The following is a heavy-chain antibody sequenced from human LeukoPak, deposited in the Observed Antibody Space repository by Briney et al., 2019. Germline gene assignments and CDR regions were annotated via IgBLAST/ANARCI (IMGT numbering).Heavy chain of an antibody. CDR3: ARGPWYSGSYPRGQLDY. Sequence: ASVKVSCKVSGYTLTELSMHWVRQAPGKGLEWMGWINPNSGGTNYAQKFQGRVTMTRDTSISTAYMELSRLRSDDTAVYYCARGPWYSGSYPRGQLDYWGQGTLVTVSS. V-gene: IGHV1-2*02. CDR2: INPNSGGT. D-gene: IGHD1-26*01. CDR1: GYTLTELS. J-gene: IGHJ4*02.